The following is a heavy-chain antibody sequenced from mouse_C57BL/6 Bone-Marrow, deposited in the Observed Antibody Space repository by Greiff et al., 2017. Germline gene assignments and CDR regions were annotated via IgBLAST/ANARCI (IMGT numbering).Heavy chain of an antibody. Sequence: DVMLVESGGGLVQPGGSLKLSCAASGFTFSDYYMYWVRQTPEKRLEWVAYISNGGGSTYYPDTVKGRFTISSDNAKNTLYLQMSRLKSEDTAMYYCARRGDPYYVDYGGQGTTLTVSS. D-gene: IGHD3-3*01. CDR1: GFTFSDYY. V-gene: IGHV5-12*01. CDR2: ISNGGGST. J-gene: IGHJ2*01. CDR3: ARRGDPYYVDY.